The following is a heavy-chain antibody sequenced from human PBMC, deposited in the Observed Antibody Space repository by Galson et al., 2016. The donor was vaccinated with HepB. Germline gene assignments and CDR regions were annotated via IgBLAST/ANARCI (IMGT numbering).Heavy chain of an antibody. CDR3: ARESPTTAGAFDI. J-gene: IGHJ3*02. CDR2: IHSDGSTT. D-gene: IGHD4-17*01. Sequence: SLRLSCAASGFIFSNYWMHWVRQAPGKGLVWVSRIHSDGSTTSYADSVKGRFTVSRDNDKNTLYMQMSSLRAEDTAVYYCARESPTTAGAFDIWGQGTMVTVSS. V-gene: IGHV3-74*01. CDR1: GFIFSNYW.